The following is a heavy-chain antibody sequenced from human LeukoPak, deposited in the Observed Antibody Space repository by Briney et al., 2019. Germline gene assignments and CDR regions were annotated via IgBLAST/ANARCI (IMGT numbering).Heavy chain of an antibody. CDR1: GFTFSSYA. J-gene: IGHJ4*02. V-gene: IGHV3-23*01. D-gene: IGHD2-2*01. CDR2: ISGSGGST. CDR3: AKDWGRFDIVVVPAAMGIFDY. Sequence: PGGSLRLSCAASGFTFSSYAMSWVRQAPGKGLEWVSAISGSGGSTYYADSVKGRFTISRDNSKHTLYLQMNSLRAEDTAVYYCAKDWGRFDIVVVPAAMGIFDYWGQGTLVTVSS.